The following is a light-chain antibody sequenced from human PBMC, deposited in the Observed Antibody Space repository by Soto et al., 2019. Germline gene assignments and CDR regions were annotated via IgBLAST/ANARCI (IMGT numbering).Light chain of an antibody. J-gene: IGKJ1*01. Sequence: DIQMTQSPSTLSASVGARVTITCRASQSISSWLAWYQQKPGKPPKLLIYDASSLENGVPSRLSGSGSGTEFTLTISSLEPDDFATYCCQHPATFGQGTKVEI. CDR2: DAS. V-gene: IGKV1-5*01. CDR1: QSISSW. CDR3: QHPAT.